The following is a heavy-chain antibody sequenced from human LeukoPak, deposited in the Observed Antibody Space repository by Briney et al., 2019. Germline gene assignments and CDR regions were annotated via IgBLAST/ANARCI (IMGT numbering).Heavy chain of an antibody. V-gene: IGHV3-30-3*01. J-gene: IGHJ6*04. CDR3: ARAWARSGIVDPIDV. CDR2: IASDGSHT. D-gene: IGHD1-26*01. CDR1: GFTFSNYF. Sequence: PGGSLRLSCAASGFTFSNYFMHWVRQAPGKGLEWVADIASDGSHTFYVESVKGRFTISRDNAKNSLYLQMNSLRVDDTAVYYCARAWARSGIVDPIDVWGKGTTVTVSS.